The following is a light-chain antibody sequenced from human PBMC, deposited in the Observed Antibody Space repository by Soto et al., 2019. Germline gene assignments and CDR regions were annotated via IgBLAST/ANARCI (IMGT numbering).Light chain of an antibody. CDR3: QQCYTTRSIT. Sequence: DIVMTQSPDSLALSLGYRSTINCNSSQSVLYSSNNKNYLAWYQQKPGKAPKLLIFAASTLQSGVPSRFSGSGSGTDFTLTISSLQPEDFATYYCQQCYTTRSITFGQGTRLEIK. V-gene: IGKV4-1*01. J-gene: IGKJ5*01. CDR2: AAS. CDR1: QSVLYSSNNKNY.